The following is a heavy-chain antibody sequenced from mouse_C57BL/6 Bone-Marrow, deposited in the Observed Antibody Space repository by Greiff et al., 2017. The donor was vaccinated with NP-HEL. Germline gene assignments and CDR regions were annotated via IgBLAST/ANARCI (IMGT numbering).Heavy chain of an antibody. CDR1: GFNIKDYY. D-gene: IGHD2-5*01. CDR3: APSYYSNYGFAY. CDR2: IDPEAGET. J-gene: IGHJ3*01. V-gene: IGHV14-2*01. Sequence: EVQLQQSGAELVKPGASVKLSCTASGFNIKDYYMHWVKQRTEQGLEWIGRIDPEAGETKSAPKFPGKATITADTSSNTAYLQLRSLTSEDTAVYYCAPSYYSNYGFAYWGQGTLVTVSA.